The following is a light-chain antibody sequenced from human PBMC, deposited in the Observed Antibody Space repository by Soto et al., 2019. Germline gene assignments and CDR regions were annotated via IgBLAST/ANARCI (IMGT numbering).Light chain of an antibody. CDR2: EVS. CDR3: RSYTGHRTLEV. V-gene: IGLV2-14*01. CDR1: SSDAGGYNY. Sequence: QSVLTQPASVSGSPGQSITISCTGTSSDAGGYNYVSWYQQHPGKAPKLMIYEVSNRPSGVSNRFSGSKYANTASLTISGTQTDEQAHYYSRSYTGHRTLEVFGTGTKVTV. J-gene: IGLJ1*01.